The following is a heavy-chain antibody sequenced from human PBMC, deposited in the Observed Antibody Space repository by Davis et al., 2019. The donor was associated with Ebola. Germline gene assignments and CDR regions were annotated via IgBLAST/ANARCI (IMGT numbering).Heavy chain of an antibody. Sequence: PGGSLRLSCKGSGYGFTTYWIGWVPQMPGKGLEWMGFIFPDDSDATYSPSFQGQVTFSVDKSIRTAYLHWNSLKASDTATYYCARQGTTSWDSWGQGTLVTVSS. CDR3: ARQGTTSWDS. D-gene: IGHD2-2*01. V-gene: IGHV5-51*01. CDR1: GYGFTTYW. J-gene: IGHJ4*02. CDR2: IFPDDSDA.